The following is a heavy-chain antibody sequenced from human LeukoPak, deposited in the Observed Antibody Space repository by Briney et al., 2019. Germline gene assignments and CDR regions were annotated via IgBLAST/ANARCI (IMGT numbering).Heavy chain of an antibody. CDR1: GYSISSGYY. J-gene: IGHJ6*02. CDR3: ARVGIAAAGPRQGMDV. Sequence: PSETLSLTCTVSGYSISSGYYWGWILQPPGKGLEWIVSIYHSGSTYYNPSLKSRVTISVDTSKNQFSLKLSSVTAADTAVYYCARVGIAAAGPRQGMDVWGQGTTVTVSS. V-gene: IGHV4-38-2*02. CDR2: IYHSGST. D-gene: IGHD6-13*01.